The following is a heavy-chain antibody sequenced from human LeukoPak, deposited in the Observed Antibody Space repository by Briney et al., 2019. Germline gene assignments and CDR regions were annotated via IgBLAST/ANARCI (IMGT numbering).Heavy chain of an antibody. CDR3: ARDPPFRSGWSQNLFDH. D-gene: IGHD6-19*01. CDR1: GFSFGDFA. V-gene: IGHV3-30*04. Sequence: GGSLRLSCAPSGFSFGDFAMRWVRQAPGKGLEWVALISYDGGNIYYADSVRGRFTISRDNSKNMLFLHMNSLRPEDTAVYYCARDPPFRSGWSQNLFDHWGQGTLVTVSS. J-gene: IGHJ4*02. CDR2: ISYDGGNI.